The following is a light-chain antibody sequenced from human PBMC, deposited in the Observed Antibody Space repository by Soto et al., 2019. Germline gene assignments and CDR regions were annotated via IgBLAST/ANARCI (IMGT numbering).Light chain of an antibody. CDR2: DVS. CDR1: QDISNY. V-gene: IGKV1-33*01. J-gene: IGKJ5*01. Sequence: DIQMSQSPPSLSVSVGDRVTITCQASQDISNYLHWFQQKPGKAPQLLIFDVSNLETGVPSRFSGSGSGTGFTFTISSLQPEDFATYYCQQYESLPLTFGQGTRLEI. CDR3: QQYESLPLT.